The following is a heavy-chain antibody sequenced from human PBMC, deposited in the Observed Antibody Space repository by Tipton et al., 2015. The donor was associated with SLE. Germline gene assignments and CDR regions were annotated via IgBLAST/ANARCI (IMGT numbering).Heavy chain of an antibody. CDR3: VRDSSASH. CDR2: INGDGTLV. V-gene: IGHV3-74*01. D-gene: IGHD6-19*01. Sequence: GSLRLSCAASGFFFRSDWMHWVRQTPGKGLVWVSRINGDGTLVSYENSVRGRFTISRDNSKNMLYLQRNNLRAEDTAVYHCVRDSSASHWGRGALVTVSS. J-gene: IGHJ4*02. CDR1: GFFFRSDW.